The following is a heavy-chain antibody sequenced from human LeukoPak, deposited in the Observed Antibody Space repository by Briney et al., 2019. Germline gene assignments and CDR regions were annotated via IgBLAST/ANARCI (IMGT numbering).Heavy chain of an antibody. Sequence: SQTLSLTCTVSGGSISSGSYYWSWIRQPAGKGLEWIGRIYTSGSTDYNPSLKSRVTMSVDTSKNQFSLKLSSVTAADTAVYYCARDVVAAAGTWDYWGQGTLVTVSS. CDR3: ARDVVAAAGTWDY. CDR1: GGSISSGSYY. CDR2: IYTSGST. D-gene: IGHD6-13*01. J-gene: IGHJ4*02. V-gene: IGHV4-61*02.